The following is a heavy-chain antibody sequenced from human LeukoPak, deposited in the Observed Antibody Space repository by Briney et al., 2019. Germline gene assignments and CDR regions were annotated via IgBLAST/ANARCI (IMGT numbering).Heavy chain of an antibody. Sequence: PGGSLRLSCAASGLTFSSYAMSWVRQAPGKGLEWVSAISGSGGSTYYADSVKGRFTISRDNSKNTLYLQMNSLRAEDTAVYYCAKDPMYYDFWSGHTSHWFDPWGQGTLVTVSS. V-gene: IGHV3-23*01. CDR1: GLTFSSYA. D-gene: IGHD3-3*01. CDR2: ISGSGGST. CDR3: AKDPMYYDFWSGHTSHWFDP. J-gene: IGHJ5*02.